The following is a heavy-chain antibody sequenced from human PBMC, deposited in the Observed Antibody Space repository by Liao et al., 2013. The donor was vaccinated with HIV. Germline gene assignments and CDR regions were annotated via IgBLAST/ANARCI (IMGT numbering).Heavy chain of an antibody. CDR3: VRDFYESSGYYWVY. D-gene: IGHD3-22*01. Sequence: QLQESGPGLVKPSETLSLTCTVSGGSINRSSFYWSWIRQPAGRGLEWIGRVDNSGSANYKPSLKSRVTMSLDTSKNQFSLKVTSVTAADTAVYYCVRDFYESSGYYWVYWGLGTLVTVSS. CDR2: VDNSGSA. J-gene: IGHJ4*02. V-gene: IGHV4-61*02. CDR1: GGSINRSSFY.